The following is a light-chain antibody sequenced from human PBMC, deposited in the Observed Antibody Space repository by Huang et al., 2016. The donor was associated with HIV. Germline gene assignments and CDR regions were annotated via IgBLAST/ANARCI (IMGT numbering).Light chain of an antibody. CDR2: VAS. Sequence: DIQMTQSPSSLSAFVGDTVTITCRASQVIGNSLAWYQQKPGRPPKLLIYVASTLQSGVPSRFSGSGSGTDFTLTISNLQTEDIATYYCQKYDSAPRTCGQGTRV. CDR3: QKYDSAPRT. CDR1: QVIGNS. V-gene: IGKV1-27*01. J-gene: IGKJ1*01.